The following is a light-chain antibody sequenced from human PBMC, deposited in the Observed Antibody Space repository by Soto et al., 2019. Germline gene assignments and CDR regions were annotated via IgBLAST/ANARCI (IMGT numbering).Light chain of an antibody. J-gene: IGKJ5*01. CDR1: HSISSN. V-gene: IGKV3D-15*01. CDR2: GAS. Sequence: IVITQSPPTLSVSPRERAGLSCRASHSISSNLAWYQKKPGQAPRLLIYGASPRATGIPARFSGSGSGTEFTLTISSLQSEDFAVYYCQQYNNWPAITFGQGTRLDIK. CDR3: QQYNNWPAIT.